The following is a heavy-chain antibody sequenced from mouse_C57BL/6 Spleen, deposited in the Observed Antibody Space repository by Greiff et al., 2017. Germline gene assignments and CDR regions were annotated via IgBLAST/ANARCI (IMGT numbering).Heavy chain of an antibody. V-gene: IGHV1-22*01. D-gene: IGHD1-1*01. CDR1: GYTFTDYN. CDR3: ARGGALYYYGSSWFAY. Sequence: VQLQQSGPELVKPGASVKMSCKASGYTFTDYNMHWVKQSHGKSLEWIGYINPNNGGTSYNQKFKGKATLTVNKSSSTAYMELRSLTSEDSAVYYCARGGALYYYGSSWFAYWGQGTLVTVSA. CDR2: INPNNGGT. J-gene: IGHJ3*01.